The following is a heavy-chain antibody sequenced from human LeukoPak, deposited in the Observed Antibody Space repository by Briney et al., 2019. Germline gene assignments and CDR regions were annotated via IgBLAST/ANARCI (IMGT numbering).Heavy chain of an antibody. CDR1: GFTFSSYS. CDR2: ISSSSSYI. CDR3: ARDPGATTGY. J-gene: IGHJ4*02. Sequence: PGGSLRLSCAASGFTFSSYSMNWVRQAPGKGLEWVSSISSSSSYIYYADSVKGRFTISRDNTKNSLYLQMNSLRAEDTAVYYCARDPGATTGYWGQGTLVTVSS. D-gene: IGHD1-26*01. V-gene: IGHV3-21*01.